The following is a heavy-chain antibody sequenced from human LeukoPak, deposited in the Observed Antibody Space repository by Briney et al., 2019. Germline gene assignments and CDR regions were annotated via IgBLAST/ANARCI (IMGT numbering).Heavy chain of an antibody. J-gene: IGHJ4*02. CDR3: AREGRYSIRPPPRKQSYFDS. Sequence: KTSETLCLTCAVYGGSFSGYYWSRIRQPPGKGLEWIAEINHSGSTNYNPSLKSRVTISADTSKNQFSLKLSSVTAADTAVYYCAREGRYSIRPPPRKQSYFDSWGQGTLVTVPS. CDR2: INHSGST. V-gene: IGHV4-34*01. CDR1: GGSFSGYY. D-gene: IGHD6-13*01.